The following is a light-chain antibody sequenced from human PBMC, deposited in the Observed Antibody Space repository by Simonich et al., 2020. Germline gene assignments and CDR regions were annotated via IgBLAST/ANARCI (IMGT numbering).Light chain of an antibody. CDR2: GNN. J-gene: IGLJ3*02. CDR3: AAWDDSLNGWV. CDR1: SPNIGSNT. Sequence: QSVLTQPPSASGTPGQRVTISGSGSSPNIGSNTVNWYQQLPGTAPKLLIYGNNQRHSGVPDRFSGSKSGTSASLAISGLQSEDEADYYCAAWDDSLNGWVFGGGTKLTVL. V-gene: IGLV1-44*01.